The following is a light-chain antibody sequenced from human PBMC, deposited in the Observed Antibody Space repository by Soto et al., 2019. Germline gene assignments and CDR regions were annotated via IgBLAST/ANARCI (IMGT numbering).Light chain of an antibody. Sequence: EIVMTQSPATLSVSPGERATLSCRASQSVSSNLAWYQQKPGQAPRLLIYGASTRATGIPARFSGSGSGTEFTLTISSLPSEDFAVYYCQQYNNWPPPFTFGPGTKVDIK. V-gene: IGKV3-15*01. J-gene: IGKJ3*01. CDR2: GAS. CDR3: QQYNNWPPPFT. CDR1: QSVSSN.